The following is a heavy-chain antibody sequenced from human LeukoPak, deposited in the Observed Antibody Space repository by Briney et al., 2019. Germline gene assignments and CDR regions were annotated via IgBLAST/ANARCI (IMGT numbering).Heavy chain of an antibody. CDR3: AKGYRYSSSWYFDY. D-gene: IGHD6-13*01. CDR1: GYTFTGYY. CDR2: INPNSGGT. Sequence: ASVKVSCKASGYTFTGYYMHWVRQAPGQGLEWMGWINPNSGGTNYAQKFQGWVTMTRDTSISTAYMELSRLRSDDTAVYYCAKGYRYSSSWYFDYWGQGTLVTVSS. J-gene: IGHJ4*02. V-gene: IGHV1-2*04.